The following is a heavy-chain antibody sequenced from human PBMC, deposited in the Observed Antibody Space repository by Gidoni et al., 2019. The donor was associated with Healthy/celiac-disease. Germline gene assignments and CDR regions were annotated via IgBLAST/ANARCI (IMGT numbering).Heavy chain of an antibody. V-gene: IGHV4-59*01. J-gene: IGHJ5*02. CDR1: GGSISSYY. Sequence: QVQLQESGPGLVKPSETLSLTCTVSGGSISSYYWSWIRHPPGKGLECIVYIYYSGSTNYNPSLKSRVTISVDTSKNQFSLKLSSVTAADTAVYYCARGPYSSSSPGGFDPWGQGTLVTVSS. D-gene: IGHD6-6*01. CDR3: ARGPYSSSSPGGFDP. CDR2: IYYSGST.